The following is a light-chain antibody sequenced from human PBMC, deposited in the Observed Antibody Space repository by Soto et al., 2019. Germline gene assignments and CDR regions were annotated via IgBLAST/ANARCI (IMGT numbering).Light chain of an antibody. CDR1: SSNIGNNY. CDR3: ATWDASLNTGV. J-gene: IGLJ2*01. Sequence: QSVLTQPPSVSAAPGQKVTISCSGSSSNIGNNYVSWYQQLPGTAPKLLISDTNVRPSGIPDRFSGSKSGTSATLGISGLQTGDEADYYCATWDASLNTGVFGGGTKVTVL. V-gene: IGLV1-51*01. CDR2: DTN.